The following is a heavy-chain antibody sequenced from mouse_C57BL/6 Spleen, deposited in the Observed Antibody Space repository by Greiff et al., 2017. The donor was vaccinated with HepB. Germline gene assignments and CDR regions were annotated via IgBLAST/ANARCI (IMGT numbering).Heavy chain of an antibody. V-gene: IGHV14-4*01. CDR3: TQDWYFDV. J-gene: IGHJ1*03. Sequence: VQLQQSGAELVRPGASVKLSCTASGFNIKDDYMHWVKQRPEQGLEWIGWIDPENGDTEYASKFQGKATITADTSSNTAYLQLSSLTAEDTAVYYCTQDWYFDVWGTGTTVTVSS. CDR1: GFNIKDDY. CDR2: IDPENGDT.